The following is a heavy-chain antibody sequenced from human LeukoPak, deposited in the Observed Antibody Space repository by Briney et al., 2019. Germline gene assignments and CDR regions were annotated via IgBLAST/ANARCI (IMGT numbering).Heavy chain of an antibody. D-gene: IGHD3-22*01. V-gene: IGHV4-39*07. Sequence: SETLSLTCTVSGGSISNSNYYWGWIRQPPGKGLEWIGSIYYSGSTYYNPSLKSRVTISVYTSKNQFSLKLSSVTAADTAVYYCARLKYYYDSSGYRAEYFQHWGQGTLVTVSS. J-gene: IGHJ1*01. CDR2: IYYSGST. CDR3: ARLKYYYDSSGYRAEYFQH. CDR1: GGSISNSNYY.